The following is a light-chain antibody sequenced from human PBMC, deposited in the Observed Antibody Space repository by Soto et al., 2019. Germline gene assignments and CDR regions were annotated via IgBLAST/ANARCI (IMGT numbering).Light chain of an antibody. Sequence: MSHAPATLSVSPGERATLSCRASQSVSSYLAWYQQKPGQAPRILIYDASTRETGIPARFSGSGAGTDFTLTISSLEPEDVAVYYCQQRSNSTWTFGQGTQVDIK. CDR2: DAS. CDR3: QQRSNSTWT. J-gene: IGKJ1*01. CDR1: QSVSSY. V-gene: IGKV3D-11*02.